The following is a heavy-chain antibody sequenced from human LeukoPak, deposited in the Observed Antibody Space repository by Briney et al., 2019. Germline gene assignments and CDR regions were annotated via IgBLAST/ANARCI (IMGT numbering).Heavy chain of an antibody. CDR2: INWNGGST. Sequence: GGSLRLSCAAPGFTFDDYGMSWVRQAPGKGLEWVSGINWNGGSTGYADSVKGRFTISRDNAKNSLYLQMNSLRAEDTALYYCAKNYDFWSPDWFDPWGQGTLVTVSS. CDR1: GFTFDDYG. V-gene: IGHV3-20*04. D-gene: IGHD3-3*01. CDR3: AKNYDFWSPDWFDP. J-gene: IGHJ5*02.